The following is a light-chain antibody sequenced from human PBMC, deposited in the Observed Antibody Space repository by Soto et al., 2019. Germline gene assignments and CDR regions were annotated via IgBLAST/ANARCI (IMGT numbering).Light chain of an antibody. CDR3: CSYAGSSTPYV. Sequence: QSVLTQPASVSGSPGQSITISCTGTSSDVGSYNLVSWYQQHPGKAPKLMIYEVSKRPSGVSNRFSGSKSGNTASLTISGLQAEDEADYYCCSYAGSSTPYVFGTGTKRTVL. CDR1: SSDVGSYNL. J-gene: IGLJ1*01. CDR2: EVS. V-gene: IGLV2-23*02.